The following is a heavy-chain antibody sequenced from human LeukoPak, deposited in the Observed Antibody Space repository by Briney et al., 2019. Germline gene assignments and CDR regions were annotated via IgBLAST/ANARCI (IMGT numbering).Heavy chain of an antibody. V-gene: IGHV4-39*07. Sequence: SQTLSLTCTVSGGSISNGSDYWGWIRQPPGKGLRWIGNIYHSGSTYYNPSLKSRITMSVDMSANQFSLRLTSVSAADTAVYYCTRAYWIGFHFDSWGQGILVSVSS. CDR2: IYHSGST. CDR1: GGSISNGSDY. D-gene: IGHD3-3*01. J-gene: IGHJ4*02. CDR3: TRAYWIGFHFDS.